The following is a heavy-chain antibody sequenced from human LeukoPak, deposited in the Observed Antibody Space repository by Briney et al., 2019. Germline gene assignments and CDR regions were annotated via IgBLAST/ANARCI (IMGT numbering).Heavy chain of an antibody. Sequence: SDTLSLTCTVSGGSMSSYYWSWIRQPAGKGLEWIGRIYTSGSTNYNPSLKSRVTMSVDTSKNQFSLKLSSVTAADTAVYYCATGTYYYDSSGSPLDYWGQGTLVTVSS. D-gene: IGHD3-22*01. CDR2: IYTSGST. CDR3: ATGTYYYDSSGSPLDY. CDR1: GGSMSSYY. V-gene: IGHV4-4*07. J-gene: IGHJ4*02.